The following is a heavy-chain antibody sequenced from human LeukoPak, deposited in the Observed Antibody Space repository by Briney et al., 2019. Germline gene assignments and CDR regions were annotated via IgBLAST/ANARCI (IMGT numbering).Heavy chain of an antibody. Sequence: GESPKISCKGSGYSFTSYWIGWVRQMPGKGLEWMGIIYPGDSDTRYSPSFQGQVTISADKSISTAYLQWSSLKASDTAMYYCARSSMVRGVTFFFDYWGQGTLVTVSS. D-gene: IGHD3-10*01. V-gene: IGHV5-51*01. J-gene: IGHJ4*02. CDR1: GYSFTSYW. CDR3: ARSSMVRGVTFFFDY. CDR2: IYPGDSDT.